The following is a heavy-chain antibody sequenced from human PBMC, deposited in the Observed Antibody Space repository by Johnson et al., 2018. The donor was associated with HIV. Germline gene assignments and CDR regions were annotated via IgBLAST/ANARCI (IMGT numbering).Heavy chain of an antibody. D-gene: IGHD3-22*01. CDR1: GFTFSSYW. CDR3: ARGGVTMIVVVISPPDAFDI. CDR2: IKQDGSEK. Sequence: VQLVESGGGLVQPGGSLRLSCAASGFTFSSYWMSWVRQAPGKGLEWVANIKQDGSEKYYVDSVKGRFTISRDKAKNSMYLQMNSLRAGDTAVYYCARGGVTMIVVVISPPDAFDIWGQGTMVTVSS. J-gene: IGHJ3*02. V-gene: IGHV3-7*04.